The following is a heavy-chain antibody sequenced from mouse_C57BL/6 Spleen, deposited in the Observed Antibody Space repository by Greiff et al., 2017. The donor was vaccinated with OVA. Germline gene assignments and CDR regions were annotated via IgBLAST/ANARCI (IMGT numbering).Heavy chain of an antibody. CDR2: IDPEDGET. CDR3: AYYYGSSWAMDY. Sequence: EVKVVESGAELVKPGASVKLSCTASGFNIKDYYMHWVKQRTEQGLEWIGRIDPEDGETKYAPKFQGKATITADTSSNTAYLQLSSLTSEDTAVYYCAYYYGSSWAMDYWGQGTSVTVSS. CDR1: GFNIKDYY. V-gene: IGHV14-2*01. D-gene: IGHD1-1*01. J-gene: IGHJ4*01.